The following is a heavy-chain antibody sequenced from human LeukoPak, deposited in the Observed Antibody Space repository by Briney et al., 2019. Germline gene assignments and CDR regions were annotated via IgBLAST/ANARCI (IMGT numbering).Heavy chain of an antibody. V-gene: IGHV4-59*08. CDR2: IYHSGST. CDR3: ARHSSGSGGYYPDH. D-gene: IGHD3-10*01. J-gene: IGHJ5*02. CDR1: GGSISGYY. Sequence: SETLSLTCTVSGGSISGYYWSWIRQPPGKGLEWIGYIYHSGSTNYNPSLKSRVTISVDTSKNQFSLKLNSVTAADTAAYYCARHSSGSGGYYPDHWGQGTLVTVSS.